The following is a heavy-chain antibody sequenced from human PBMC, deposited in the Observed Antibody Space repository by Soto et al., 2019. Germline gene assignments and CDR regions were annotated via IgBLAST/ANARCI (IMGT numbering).Heavy chain of an antibody. CDR3: ARPPGYCSGGSCPGATYYGMDV. Sequence: PSETLSLTCTVSGGSIISGGHYWTWVRQHPGKGLEWMGYIYYTGSTSYNPSLESRLTMSVDTSKNQFSLRLDSVTAADTAVYYCARPPGYCSGGSCPGATYYGMDVWGQGTTVTVSS. V-gene: IGHV4-31*03. CDR1: GGSIISGGHY. J-gene: IGHJ6*02. CDR2: IYYTGST. D-gene: IGHD2-15*01.